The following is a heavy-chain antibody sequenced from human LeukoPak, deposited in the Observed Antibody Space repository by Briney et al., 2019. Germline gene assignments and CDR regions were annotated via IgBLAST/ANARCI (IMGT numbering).Heavy chain of an antibody. CDR1: GGSISSYY. CDR2: IYYSGST. CDR3: ARSSGVAGTPYYFDY. J-gene: IGHJ4*02. Sequence: SETLSLTCTVSGGSISSYYWSWIRQPPGKGLEGIGYIYYSGSTNYNPSLKSRVTISVDTSKNQFSLKLSSVTAADTAVYYCARSSGVAGTPYYFDYWGQGTLVTVSS. V-gene: IGHV4-59*01. D-gene: IGHD6-19*01.